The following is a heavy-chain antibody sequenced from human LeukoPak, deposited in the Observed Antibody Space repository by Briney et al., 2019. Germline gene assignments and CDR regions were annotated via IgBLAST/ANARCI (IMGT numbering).Heavy chain of an antibody. D-gene: IGHD3-3*01. CDR2: ISWDGGST. V-gene: IGHV3-43*01. J-gene: IGHJ5*02. Sequence: PGGSLRLSCAASGFTFDDYTMHWVRQAPGKGLEWVSLISWDGGSTYYADSVKGRFTISRDNSKNSLYLQMNSLRTEDTALYYCAGLPDFWSGYYRGYPRSWAQPWGQGTLVTVSS. CDR3: AGLPDFWSGYYRGYPRSWAQP. CDR1: GFTFDDYT.